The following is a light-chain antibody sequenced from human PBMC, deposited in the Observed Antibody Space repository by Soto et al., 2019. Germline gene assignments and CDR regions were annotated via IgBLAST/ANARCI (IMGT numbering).Light chain of an antibody. V-gene: IGKV1-5*03. J-gene: IGKJ1*01. CDR1: QTIDSW. Sequence: DIQMTQSPSTLSASVGDRVTITCRASQTIDSWLAWYQQRPGKPPNLLIYKASTLASGVPSRFSGSGSGTEFTLTINSLLPDDFATYYCQQYHIYSGTFGQGTKVEIK. CDR2: KAS. CDR3: QQYHIYSGT.